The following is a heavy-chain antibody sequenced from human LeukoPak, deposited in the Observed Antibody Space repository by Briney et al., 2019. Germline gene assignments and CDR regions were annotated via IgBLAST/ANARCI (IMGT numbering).Heavy chain of an antibody. V-gene: IGHV3-7*01. D-gene: IGHD5-24*01. J-gene: IGHJ4*02. CDR2: IKFDGNEK. Sequence: GGSLRLSCAASGFTVSNSYVSWVRQAPGKGLEWVANIKFDGNEKYYVDSVKGRFTISRDNAKNSLYLQMNSLRAEDTAIYYCARLDEAFDNWGQGTLVTVSS. CDR3: ARLDEAFDN. CDR1: GFTVSNSY.